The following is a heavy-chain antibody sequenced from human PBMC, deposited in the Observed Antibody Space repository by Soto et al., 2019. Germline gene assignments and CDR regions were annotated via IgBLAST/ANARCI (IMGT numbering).Heavy chain of an antibody. CDR1: GFTFSSYG. V-gene: IGHV3-33*01. Sequence: PGGSLRLSCAASGFTFSSYGMHWVRQAPGKGLEWVAVIWYDGSNKYYADSVKGRFTISRDNSKNTLYLQMNSLRAEDTAVYYCARDQEAARPHSALGFDYWGQGTLVTVSS. J-gene: IGHJ4*02. CDR2: IWYDGSNK. CDR3: ARDQEAARPHSALGFDY. D-gene: IGHD6-6*01.